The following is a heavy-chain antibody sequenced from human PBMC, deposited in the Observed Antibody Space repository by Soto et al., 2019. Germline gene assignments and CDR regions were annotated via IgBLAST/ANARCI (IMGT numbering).Heavy chain of an antibody. Sequence: QVQLQQWGAGLLKPSETLSLTCAVYGGSFSGYYWSWIRQPPGKGLEWIGEINHSGTANYNPSLKSRVTISEDTSKNQFSLKLSSVTAADTAVYYCARGIPYFYYVDVWGKGTTVTVSS. CDR2: INHSGTA. J-gene: IGHJ6*03. CDR1: GGSFSGYY. V-gene: IGHV4-34*01. CDR3: ARGIPYFYYVDV.